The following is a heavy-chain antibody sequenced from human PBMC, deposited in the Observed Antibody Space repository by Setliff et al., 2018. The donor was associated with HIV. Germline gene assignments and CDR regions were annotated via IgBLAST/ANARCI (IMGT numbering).Heavy chain of an antibody. Sequence: PSETLSLTCAVSGYSISSGYYWAWIRQSPGKGLDWIGSIHHSGTTYYNPSLKSRVTISVDTTTNQVSLQVNSVTAVDTAVYYCARVPHRVVGTTTLLYHFDYWGLGTRGTVSS. J-gene: IGHJ4*02. V-gene: IGHV4-38-2*01. D-gene: IGHD1-26*01. CDR1: GYSISSGYY. CDR2: IHHSGTT. CDR3: ARVPHRVVGTTTLLYHFDY.